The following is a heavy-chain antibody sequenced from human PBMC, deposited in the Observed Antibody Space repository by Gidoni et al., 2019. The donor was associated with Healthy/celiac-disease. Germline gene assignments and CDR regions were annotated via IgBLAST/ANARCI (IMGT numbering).Heavy chain of an antibody. D-gene: IGHD6-13*01. CDR3: TRASTSIAAAGHFDY. V-gene: IGHV3-49*03. CDR1: GFTFGDYA. CDR2: IRSKAYGGTT. J-gene: IGHJ4*02. Sequence: EVQLVESGGGLVQPGRSLRLSCTASGFTFGDYAMSWFRQAPGKGLEWVGFIRSKAYGGTTEYAESVKGRLTISRDDSKSIAYLQMNSLKTEDTAVYYCTRASTSIAAAGHFDYWGQGTLVTVSS.